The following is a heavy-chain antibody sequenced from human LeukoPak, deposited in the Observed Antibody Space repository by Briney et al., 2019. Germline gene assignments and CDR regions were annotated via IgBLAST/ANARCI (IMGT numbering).Heavy chain of an antibody. Sequence: PGGSLRLSCAASGFTFDDYAMHWVRQAPGKGLEWVSGISWNSGSIGYADSVKGRFTISRDNAKNSLYLQMNSLRAEDTALHYCAKDDCSSTSCSVDYWGQGTLVTVSS. D-gene: IGHD2-2*01. CDR1: GFTFDDYA. CDR2: ISWNSGSI. J-gene: IGHJ4*02. CDR3: AKDDCSSTSCSVDY. V-gene: IGHV3-9*01.